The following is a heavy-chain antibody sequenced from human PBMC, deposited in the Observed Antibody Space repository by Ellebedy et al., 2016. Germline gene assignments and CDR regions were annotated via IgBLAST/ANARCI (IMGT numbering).Heavy chain of an antibody. CDR3: ASRPNWYFDL. CDR1: DGSVRSSSYY. CDR2: MYYRGST. J-gene: IGHJ2*01. Sequence: SETLSLXXTVSDGSVRSSSYYWDWIRQPPGKGLEWIGSMYYRGSTNYNPSLKSRVTISVDTSKNQFSLKLTSVTAADTAVYYCASRPNWYFDLWGRGTLVTVSS. V-gene: IGHV4-39*01.